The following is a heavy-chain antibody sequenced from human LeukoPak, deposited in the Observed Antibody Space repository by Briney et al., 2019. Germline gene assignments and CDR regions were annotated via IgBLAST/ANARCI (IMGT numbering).Heavy chain of an antibody. J-gene: IGHJ6*03. CDR2: IYHSGST. CDR3: ARGYCGGDCYPYYMDV. Sequence: SETLSLTCTVSGGSISSSSYYWGWIRQPPGRGLEWIGEIYHSGSTNYNPSLKSRVTISVDKSKNQFSLKLSSVTAADTAVYYCARGYCGGDCYPYYMDVWGKGTTVTVSS. D-gene: IGHD2-21*02. V-gene: IGHV4-39*07. CDR1: GGSISSSSYY.